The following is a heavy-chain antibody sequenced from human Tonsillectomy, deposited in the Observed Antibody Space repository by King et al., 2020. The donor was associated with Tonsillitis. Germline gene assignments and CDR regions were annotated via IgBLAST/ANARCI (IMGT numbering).Heavy chain of an antibody. V-gene: IGHV4-59*01. CDR1: GGSISSYY. D-gene: IGHD2-21*01. CDR2: IYYSGST. Sequence: VQLQESGPGLVKPSETLSLTCTVSGGSISSYYWSWIRQPPGKGLEWIGYIYYSGSTNYNPSLKSRVTISVDTSKNQFSLKLSSVTAADTAVYYCARGGGIAPSHFDYWGQGTLVTVSS. CDR3: ARGGGIAPSHFDY. J-gene: IGHJ4*02.